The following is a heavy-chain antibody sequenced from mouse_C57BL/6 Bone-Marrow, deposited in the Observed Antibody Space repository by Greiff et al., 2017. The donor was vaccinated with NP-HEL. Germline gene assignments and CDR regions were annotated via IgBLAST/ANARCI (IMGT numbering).Heavy chain of an antibody. CDR1: GYTFTSYW. Sequence: VKLQQPGAELVKPGASVKVSCKASGYTFTSYWMHWVKQRPGQGLEWIGRIHPSDSDTNYNQKFKGKATLTVDKSSSTAYMQLSSLTSEDSAVYYCAFLIYYDYDEGAMDYWGQGTSVTVSS. CDR3: AFLIYYDYDEGAMDY. D-gene: IGHD2-4*01. CDR2: IHPSDSDT. V-gene: IGHV1-74*01. J-gene: IGHJ4*01.